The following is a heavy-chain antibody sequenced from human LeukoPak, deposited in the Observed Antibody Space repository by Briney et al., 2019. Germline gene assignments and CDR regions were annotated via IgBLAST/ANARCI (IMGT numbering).Heavy chain of an antibody. CDR3: ARSDYYDSSGYYDY. D-gene: IGHD3-22*01. CDR2: ISYDGSNK. J-gene: IGHJ4*02. V-gene: IGHV3-30-3*01. CDR1: GFTFSSYA. Sequence: GGSLRLSCAASGFTFSSYAMHWVRQAPGKGLEWVAVISYDGSNKYYADSVKGRFTISRDNSKNTLYLQMNSLRAEDTAVYYCARSDYYDSSGYYDYWGQGTLVTASS.